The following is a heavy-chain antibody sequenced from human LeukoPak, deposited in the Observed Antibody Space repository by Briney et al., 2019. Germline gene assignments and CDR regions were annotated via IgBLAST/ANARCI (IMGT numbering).Heavy chain of an antibody. V-gene: IGHV3-21*01. CDR3: ASLPRGYSGYDPGVGY. D-gene: IGHD5-12*01. CDR2: ISSGSSYI. Sequence: GGSLRLSCAASAFTLTSYAMSWVRQAPGKGLEWVSSISSGSSYIYYADSVKGRFTISRDNAKNSLYLQMNSLRAEDTAVYYCASLPRGYSGYDPGVGYWGQGTLVTVSS. J-gene: IGHJ4*02. CDR1: AFTLTSYA.